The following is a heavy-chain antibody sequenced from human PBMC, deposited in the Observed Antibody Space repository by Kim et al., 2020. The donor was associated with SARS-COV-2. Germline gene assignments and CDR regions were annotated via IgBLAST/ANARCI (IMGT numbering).Heavy chain of an antibody. J-gene: IGHJ2*01. D-gene: IGHD1-26*01. V-gene: IGHV4-4*02. CDR3: AGGYSYWYFDL. Sequence: NSNPSLKSRVTISVDKSKNQFSLKLSSVTAADTAVYYCAGGYSYWYFDLWGRGTLVTVSS.